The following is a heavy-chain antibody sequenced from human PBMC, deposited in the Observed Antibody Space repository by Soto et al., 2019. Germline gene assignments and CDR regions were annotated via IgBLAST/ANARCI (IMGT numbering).Heavy chain of an antibody. CDR1: GDSVSSTSSI. CDR3: ARDIHGTYYYDS. Sequence: SQTLSLTCDISGDSVSSTSSIWNWIRQSPSRGLEWLGRTYYRSKWHTDYAVSVRGRITINPDTPKNQFFLQLSSVTPDDTAVYFCARDIHGTYYYDSWGQGTLVTVSS. CDR2: TYYRSKWHT. D-gene: IGHD1-1*01. V-gene: IGHV6-1*01. J-gene: IGHJ4*02.